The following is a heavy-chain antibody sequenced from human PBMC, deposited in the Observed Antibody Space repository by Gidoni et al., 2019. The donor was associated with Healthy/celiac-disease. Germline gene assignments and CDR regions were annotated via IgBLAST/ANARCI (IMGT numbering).Heavy chain of an antibody. CDR3: ARRYQLLYILGWFDP. D-gene: IGHD2-2*02. V-gene: IGHV4-34*01. CDR2: INHSGST. J-gene: IGHJ5*02. CDR1: GGSFSGYY. Sequence: QVQLQQWGAGLLKPSETLSLTCAVYGGSFSGYYWSWIRQPPGKGLEWIGEINHSGSTNYNPSLKSRVTISVDTSKNQFSLKLSSVTAVDTAVYYCARRYQLLYILGWFDPWGQGTLVTVSS.